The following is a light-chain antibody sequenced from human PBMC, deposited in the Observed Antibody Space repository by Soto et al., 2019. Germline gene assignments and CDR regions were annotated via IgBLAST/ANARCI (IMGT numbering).Light chain of an antibody. J-gene: IGKJ5*01. CDR2: GTS. CDR1: QSFSSSY. CDR3: QQRSNWSPIT. Sequence: EIVVNQSPGTLSLSTGERATLSCRASQSFSSSYLAWYQQKPGQAPRLLIYGTSSRATGIPDRFSGSGSGTDLTLTTSSLEPEDAAVYYCQQRSNWSPITFGQGTRLEI. V-gene: IGKV3D-20*02.